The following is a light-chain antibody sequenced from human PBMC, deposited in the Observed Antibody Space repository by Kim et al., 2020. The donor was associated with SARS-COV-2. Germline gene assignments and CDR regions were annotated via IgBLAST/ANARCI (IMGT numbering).Light chain of an antibody. J-gene: IGLJ2*01. CDR3: CSYAGSSTPVV. V-gene: IGLV2-23*02. CDR2: EVS. Sequence: QSVVTQPASVSGYPGQSITISCTGTSSDVGSYNLVSWYQQHPGKAPKLMIYEVSKRPSGVSNRFSGSKSGNTASLTISGLQAEDEADYYCCSYAGSSTPVVFGGGTQLTVL. CDR1: SSDVGSYNL.